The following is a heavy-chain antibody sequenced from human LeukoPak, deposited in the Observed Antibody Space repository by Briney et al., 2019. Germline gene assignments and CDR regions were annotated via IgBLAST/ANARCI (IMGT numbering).Heavy chain of an antibody. CDR3: ARHRPSYYYDTIDYYSGFDY. Sequence: PSETLSVTCTVSGGSISSSSSYWGWIRQPPGKGLEWIGSIYYSGSTYYNPSLKSRVIISVDTSKNLFSLKLNSVTAAGTAVYYCARHRPSYYYDTIDYYSGFDYWGQGSLVTVSS. V-gene: IGHV4-39*01. CDR2: IYYSGST. J-gene: IGHJ4*02. CDR1: GGSISSSSSY. D-gene: IGHD3-22*01.